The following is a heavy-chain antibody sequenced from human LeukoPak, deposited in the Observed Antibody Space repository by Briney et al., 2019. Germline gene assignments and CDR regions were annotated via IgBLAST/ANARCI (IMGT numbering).Heavy chain of an antibody. Sequence: GGSLRLSCAASGFTFSSYGMHWVRQAPGKGPEWVAVISYDGSNKYYADSVKGRFTISRDNSKNTLYLQMNSLRAEDTAVYYCAKCSYGGKAYLDYWGQGTLVTVSS. CDR2: ISYDGSNK. D-gene: IGHD4-23*01. J-gene: IGHJ4*02. V-gene: IGHV3-30*18. CDR1: GFTFSSYG. CDR3: AKCSYGGKAYLDY.